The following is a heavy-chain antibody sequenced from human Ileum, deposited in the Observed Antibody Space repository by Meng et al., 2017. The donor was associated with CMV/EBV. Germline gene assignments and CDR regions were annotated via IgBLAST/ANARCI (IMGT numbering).Heavy chain of an antibody. CDR2: ITYSGTT. CDR1: GDSISSGDYF. D-gene: IGHD3-22*01. CDR3: VRASITMIDY. V-gene: IGHV4-39*07. J-gene: IGHJ4*02. Sequence: QLAPPVVGPGLAKPSETLSPTFTVSGDSISSGDYFWGWIRQPPKGLELVASITYSGTTYYNPSLKSRVTMSVDTSKNQFSLKLNSVTAADTAVYYCVRASITMIDYWGQGTLVTVSS.